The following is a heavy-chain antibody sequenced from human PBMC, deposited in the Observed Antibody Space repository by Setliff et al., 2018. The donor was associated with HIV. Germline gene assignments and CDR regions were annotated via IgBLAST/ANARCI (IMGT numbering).Heavy chain of an antibody. CDR3: ARDAGYSGSAWNY. CDR1: GYTLKELS. Sequence: SVKVSCKVSGYTLKELSMHWVRQAPGQGLEWMGGIIPIFGTANYAQRFQGRVTFTADASTSTVYMELSSLRSEDTGMYYCARDAGYSGSAWNYWGQGTLVTVSS. V-gene: IGHV1-69*13. CDR2: IIPIFGTA. D-gene: IGHD5-12*01. J-gene: IGHJ4*02.